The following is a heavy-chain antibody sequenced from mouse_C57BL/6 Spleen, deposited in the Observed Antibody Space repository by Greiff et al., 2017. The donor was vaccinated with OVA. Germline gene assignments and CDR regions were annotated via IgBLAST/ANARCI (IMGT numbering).Heavy chain of an antibody. CDR3: ARWNYYGSSPYAMDY. Sequence: VQLQQSGPELVKPGASVKISCKASGYAFSSSWMNWVKQRPGKGLEWIGRIYPGDGDTNYNGKFKGKATLTADKSSSTAYMQLSSLTSEDSAVYFCARWNYYGSSPYAMDYWGQGTSVTVSS. V-gene: IGHV1-82*01. CDR1: GYAFSSSW. J-gene: IGHJ4*01. CDR2: IYPGDGDT. D-gene: IGHD1-1*01.